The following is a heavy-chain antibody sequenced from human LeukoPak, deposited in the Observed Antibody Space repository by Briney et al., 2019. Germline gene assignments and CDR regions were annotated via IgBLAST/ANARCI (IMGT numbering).Heavy chain of an antibody. D-gene: IGHD6-13*01. Sequence: SETLSLTCAVSAGSISGYYGSWSRKPPRKGLELIGFIYYTGISHYNPSLKTRVTLSVDTSKNQCSLKLTSVIAADTAVYYCARSSQSSSTSFDHWGQGTLVTVSS. CDR2: IYYTGIS. CDR1: AGSISGYY. CDR3: ARSSQSSSTSFDH. V-gene: IGHV4-59*01. J-gene: IGHJ4*02.